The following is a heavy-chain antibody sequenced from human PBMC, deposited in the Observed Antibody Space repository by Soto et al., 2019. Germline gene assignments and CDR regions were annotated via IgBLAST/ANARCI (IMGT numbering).Heavy chain of an antibody. V-gene: IGHV3-48*01. CDR3: AREPYGDFSFDS. J-gene: IGHJ4*02. CDR2: LSSSSNTK. CDR1: GFTFSSYN. Sequence: EVQLVESGGGLVQPGGSLRLSCAASGFTFSSYNRNWVRQAPGKGLEWLSYLSSSSNTKYYADSLKGRFTIFRDTAKSSLYLQMNSLRAEDTAVYYCAREPYGDFSFDSWGQGTLVTVSS. D-gene: IGHD4-17*01.